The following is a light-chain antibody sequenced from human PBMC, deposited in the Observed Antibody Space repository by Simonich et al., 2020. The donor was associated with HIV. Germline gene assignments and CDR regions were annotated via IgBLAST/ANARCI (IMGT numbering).Light chain of an antibody. V-gene: IGKV1-9*01. CDR1: HCISNY. CDR2: AAS. Sequence: IQLTQSPSFLSASVGDKVTITCRASHCISNYLACYQQKPGKAPNLLIYAASTLQSGVPSRFSGSGSGTEFTLTISSLQPEDFATYYCQQLNSYPPFGPGTKVDIK. J-gene: IGKJ3*01. CDR3: QQLNSYPP.